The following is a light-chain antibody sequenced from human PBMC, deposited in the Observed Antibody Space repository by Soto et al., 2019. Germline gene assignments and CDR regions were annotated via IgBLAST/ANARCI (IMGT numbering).Light chain of an antibody. J-gene: IGKJ1*01. V-gene: IGKV1-5*01. CDR2: DAS. CDR3: QQSSSHPRT. CDR1: QSVSGW. Sequence: DKKMYNSPSTLSATFDDTVTLTCRASQSVSGWLACYQQKPGEAPKLLIYDASSLTGGVPSRFSGSGSGTKFTLTIISLQPDDFAPYCCQQSSSHPRTFGQGTKVDI.